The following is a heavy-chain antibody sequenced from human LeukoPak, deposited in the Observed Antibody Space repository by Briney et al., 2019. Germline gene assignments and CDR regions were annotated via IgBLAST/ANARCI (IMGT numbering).Heavy chain of an antibody. CDR3: VRARLAAAGMGWFDP. V-gene: IGHV4-59*01. CDR1: GGSISSYY. CDR2: IYYSGST. J-gene: IGHJ5*02. D-gene: IGHD6-13*01. Sequence: SGTLSLTCTVSGGSISSYYWSWIRQPPGKGLEWIGYIYYSGSTNYNPSLKSQVTISLDTSKNQFSLKSSSVTAEGTDEGYCVRARLAAAGMGWFDPWGQGTLVTVSS.